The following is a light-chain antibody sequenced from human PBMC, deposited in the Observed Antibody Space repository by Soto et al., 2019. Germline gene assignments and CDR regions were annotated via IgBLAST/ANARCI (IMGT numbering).Light chain of an antibody. J-gene: IGKJ1*01. CDR3: QQYESLPRT. CDR1: QSVSSNF. V-gene: IGKV3-20*01. Sequence: TEPPGTLSLSTEERAPLSCRASQSVSSNFLAWYQQKPVQAPRLLIYGASNRATGIPDRFSGSGSGTDFTLTISRLEPEDCAVYYCQQYESLPRTFGEGTRV. CDR2: GAS.